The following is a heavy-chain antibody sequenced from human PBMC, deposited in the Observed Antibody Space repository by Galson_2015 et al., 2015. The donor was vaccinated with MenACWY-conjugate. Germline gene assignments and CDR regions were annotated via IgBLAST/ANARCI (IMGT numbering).Heavy chain of an antibody. D-gene: IGHD3-16*02. CDR3: ARAGSYRFEI. Sequence: SLRLSCAPSGFTFSTYWIHWVRQAPGGGLVWVSRINTDGTTTNYADSVKGRFTISRDNAKSMAYLQMNSLRDEDTAIYYCARAGSYRFEIWGQGTMATVSS. CDR2: INTDGTTT. CDR1: GFTFSTYW. J-gene: IGHJ3*02. V-gene: IGHV3-74*01.